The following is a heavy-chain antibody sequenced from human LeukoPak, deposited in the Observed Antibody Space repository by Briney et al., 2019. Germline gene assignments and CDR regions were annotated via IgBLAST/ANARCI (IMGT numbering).Heavy chain of an antibody. D-gene: IGHD4-17*01. CDR1: GYTFTSYA. V-gene: IGHV1-3*03. CDR3: ARDFAYGDYSSQNAFDI. J-gene: IGHJ3*02. Sequence: GASVKVSCKASGYTFTSYAMHWVRQAPGQRREWMGWINAGNGNTKYSQELQGRVTITRDTSASTAYMELSSLRSEDMAVYYCARDFAYGDYSSQNAFDIWGQGTMVTVSS. CDR2: INAGNGNT.